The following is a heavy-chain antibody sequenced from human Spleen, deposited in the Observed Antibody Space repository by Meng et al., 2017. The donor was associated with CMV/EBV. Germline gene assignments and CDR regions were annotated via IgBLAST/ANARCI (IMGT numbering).Heavy chain of an antibody. CDR1: GGSVSSGSYY. J-gene: IGHJ6*02. D-gene: IGHD1-26*01. CDR2: IYYSGST. V-gene: IGHV4-61*01. CDR3: ARRSGSYYYYGMDV. Sequence: GSLRLSCTVSGGSVSSGSYYWSWIRQPPGKGLEWIGYIYYSGSTNYNPSLKSRVTISVDTSKNQFSLKLSSVTAADTAVYYCARRSGSYYYYGMDVWGQGTTVTVSS.